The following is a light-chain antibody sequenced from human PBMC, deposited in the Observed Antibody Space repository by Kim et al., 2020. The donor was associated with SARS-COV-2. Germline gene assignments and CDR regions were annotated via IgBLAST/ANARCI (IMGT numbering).Light chain of an antibody. CDR1: QDITTY. V-gene: IGKV1-33*01. CDR2: DAS. CDR3: QQYDDLPWT. Sequence: DIQMTQSPSSLSASVGDRVTITCQASQDITTYLNWYQKIPGKAPNLLIYDASNFEAGVPSRFSGSGSGTNFTFHISSLQPEDIATYYCQQYDDLPWTFGQGTKVDIK. J-gene: IGKJ1*01.